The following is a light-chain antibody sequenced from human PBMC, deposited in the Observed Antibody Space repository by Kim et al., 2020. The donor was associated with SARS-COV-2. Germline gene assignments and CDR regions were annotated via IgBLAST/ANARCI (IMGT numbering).Light chain of an antibody. CDR1: QRISSS. CDR2: AAS. J-gene: IGKJ1*01. Sequence: ASVGDRVTITCRTSQRISSSVNWDQQKPGTAPKLLIYAASGLQSGVPSRFSGSGSGTDFTLTINGLQPEDFATYFCQQSYTFPRTFGQGTKVDIK. V-gene: IGKV1-39*01. CDR3: QQSYTFPRT.